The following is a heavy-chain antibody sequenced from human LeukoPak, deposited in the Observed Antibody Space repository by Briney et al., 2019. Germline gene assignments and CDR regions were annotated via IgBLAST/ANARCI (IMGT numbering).Heavy chain of an antibody. D-gene: IGHD3-22*01. CDR1: GGSISSSGYF. CDR2: IYYTGST. Sequence: SETLSLTCTVSGGSISSSGYFWGWIRQPPGKGLEWIGTIYYTGSTNYNPSLKSRVTISVDTSKNQFSLKLSSVTAADTAVYYCARLKDDSSGYYYGWYYFDYWGQGTLVTVSS. V-gene: IGHV4-39*07. J-gene: IGHJ4*02. CDR3: ARLKDDSSGYYYGWYYFDY.